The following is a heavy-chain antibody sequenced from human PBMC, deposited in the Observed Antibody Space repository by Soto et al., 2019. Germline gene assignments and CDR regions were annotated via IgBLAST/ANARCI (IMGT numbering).Heavy chain of an antibody. Sequence: PGGSLRLSCAASGFTFSSYAMSWVRQAPGKGLEWVSAISSSGGSTYYADSVKGRFTISRDNAKNTLYLQMNSLRAEDTAVYYCARDATGSYSYFDYWGQGTLVTVSS. CDR2: ISSSGGST. CDR1: GFTFSSYA. CDR3: ARDATGSYSYFDY. V-gene: IGHV3-23*01. D-gene: IGHD1-26*01. J-gene: IGHJ4*02.